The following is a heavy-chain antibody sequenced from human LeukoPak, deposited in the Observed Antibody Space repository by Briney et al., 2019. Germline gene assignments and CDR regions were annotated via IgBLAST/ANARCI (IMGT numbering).Heavy chain of an antibody. J-gene: IGHJ4*02. CDR1: GGSISSSSYY. D-gene: IGHD3-22*01. CDR3: ARSSWYYYDSSGYFDY. V-gene: IGHV4-39*01. CDR2: IYYRGST. Sequence: SETLSLTCTVSGGSISSSSYYWGWIRQPPGKGLEWIGSIYYRGSTYYNPSLKSRVTISVDTSKNQFSLKLSSVTAADTAVYYCARSSWYYYDSSGYFDYWGQGTLVTVSS.